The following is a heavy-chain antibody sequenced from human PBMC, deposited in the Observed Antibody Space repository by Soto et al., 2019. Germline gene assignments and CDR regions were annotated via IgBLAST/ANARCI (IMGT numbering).Heavy chain of an antibody. CDR3: AKEASMVRGVNWFDP. J-gene: IGHJ5*02. CDR2: ISGSGGST. D-gene: IGHD3-10*01. CDR1: GFTFSSYA. Sequence: GESLKISCAASGFTFSSYAMSWVRQAPGKGLEWVSAISGSGGSTYYADSVKGRFTISRDNSKNTLYLQMNSLRAEDTAVYYCAKEASMVRGVNWFDPWGQGTLVTVSS. V-gene: IGHV3-23*01.